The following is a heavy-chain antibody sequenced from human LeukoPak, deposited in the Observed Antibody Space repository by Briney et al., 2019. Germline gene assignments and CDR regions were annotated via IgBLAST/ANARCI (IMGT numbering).Heavy chain of an antibody. D-gene: IGHD6-6*01. CDR1: GGSFSGYY. CDR3: ARGSSNVAARNNWFDP. CDR2: INHSGST. Sequence: SETLSLTCAVYGGSFSGYYWGWIRQPPGKGLEWIGEINHSGSTNYNPSLKSRVTISVDTSKNQFSLKLSSVTAADTAVYYCARGSSNVAARNNWFDPWGQGTLVTVSS. J-gene: IGHJ5*02. V-gene: IGHV4-34*01.